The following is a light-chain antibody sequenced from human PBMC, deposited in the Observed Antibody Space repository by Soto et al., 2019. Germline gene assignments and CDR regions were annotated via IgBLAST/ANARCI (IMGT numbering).Light chain of an antibody. Sequence: QSALTQPRSVSGSPGQSVTISCTGTSSDVGSYNSVSWYQQHPGKAPKLMIYDVSKRPSGVPDRFSGSKSGNTASLTISGLQAEDEADYHCCSYAGSYTLVFGGGTKLTVL. CDR2: DVS. V-gene: IGLV2-11*01. CDR1: SSDVGSYNS. CDR3: CSYAGSYTLV. J-gene: IGLJ2*01.